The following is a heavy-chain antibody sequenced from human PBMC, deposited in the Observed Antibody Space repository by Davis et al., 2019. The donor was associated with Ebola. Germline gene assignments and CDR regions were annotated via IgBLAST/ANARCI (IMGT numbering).Heavy chain of an antibody. Sequence: GGSLRLSCAASGITFSDYYMSWIRQAPGKGLEWVSYISSSGSTIYYADSVKGRFTISRDNAKSTLYLQMDRLSTEDTAVYYCAKDPRRLYDYIWGSYRSYYFDNWGQGTLVTVSS. J-gene: IGHJ4*02. CDR2: ISSSGSTI. CDR1: GITFSDYY. D-gene: IGHD3-16*02. CDR3: AKDPRRLYDYIWGSYRSYYFDN. V-gene: IGHV3-11*04.